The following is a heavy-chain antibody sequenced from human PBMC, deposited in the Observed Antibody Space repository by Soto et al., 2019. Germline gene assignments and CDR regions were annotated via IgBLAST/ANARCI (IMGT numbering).Heavy chain of an antibody. CDR1: GFTFSSYA. D-gene: IGHD5-18*01. CDR3: ARDGVDTAMVTGYYGMDV. Sequence: PGGSLRISCAACGFTFSSYAMHWVRQAPGKGLEWVAVISYDGSNKYYADSVKGRFTISRDNSKNTLYLQMNSLRAEDTAVNYCARDGVDTAMVTGYYGMDVWGQGTTVTVSS. J-gene: IGHJ6*02. CDR2: ISYDGSNK. V-gene: IGHV3-30-3*01.